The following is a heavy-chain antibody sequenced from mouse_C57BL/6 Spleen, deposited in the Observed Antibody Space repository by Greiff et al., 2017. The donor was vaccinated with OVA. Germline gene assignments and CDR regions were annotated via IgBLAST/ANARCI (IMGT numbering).Heavy chain of an antibody. D-gene: IGHD1-1*01. V-gene: IGHV1-72*01. J-gene: IGHJ4*01. Sequence: QVQLQQPGAELVKPGASVKLSCKASGCTFTSYWMHWVKQRPGRGLEWIGRIDPNSGGTKYNEKFKSKATLTVDKPSSTAYMQLSSLTSEDSAVYYCARSNLGINYYGSNYAMDYWGQGTSVTVSS. CDR1: GCTFTSYW. CDR2: IDPNSGGT. CDR3: ARSNLGINYYGSNYAMDY.